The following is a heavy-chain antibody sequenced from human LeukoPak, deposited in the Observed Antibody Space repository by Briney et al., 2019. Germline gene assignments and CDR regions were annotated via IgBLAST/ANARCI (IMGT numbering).Heavy chain of an antibody. V-gene: IGHV3-15*01. J-gene: IGHJ3*02. CDR1: GFTFSNAW. Sequence: GGSLRLSCAASGFTFSNAWMSWVRQAPGKGLEWVGRIKSKTDGGTTDYAAPVKGRFTISRDDSKNTLYLQMNSLKTEDTAVYYCTTGTFDYYDSSDLDAFDIWAKGQWSPSLQ. D-gene: IGHD3-22*01. CDR2: IKSKTDGGTT. CDR3: TTGTFDYYDSSDLDAFDI.